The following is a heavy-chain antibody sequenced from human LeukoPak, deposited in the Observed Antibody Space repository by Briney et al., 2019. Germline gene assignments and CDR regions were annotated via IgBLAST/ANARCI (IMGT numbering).Heavy chain of an antibody. CDR2: LRSSSET. V-gene: IGHV3-48*01. Sequence: GGSLRLSCAASGFIFSQYSMNWVRQAPGKGLEWVSHLRSSSETFYADSVKGRFTISRDNARNLMYLQMNNLRGEDTAVYYCARDAGNSGYGCDLWGQGTLVTVSS. D-gene: IGHD5-12*01. CDR1: GFIFSQYS. J-gene: IGHJ5*02. CDR3: ARDAGNSGYGCDL.